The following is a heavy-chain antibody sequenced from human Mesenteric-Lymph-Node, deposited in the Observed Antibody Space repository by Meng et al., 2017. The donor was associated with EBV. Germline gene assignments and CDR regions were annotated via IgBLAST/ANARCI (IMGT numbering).Heavy chain of an antibody. D-gene: IGHD4-11*01. J-gene: IGHJ5*02. V-gene: IGHV6-1*01. Sequence: QVQVWQSGPEGVKPSQALSLFCDIHGDSVSSNTAAWDCFRQSPSRGLEWLGRTHYRSEWHWYYATSVKSRVTIKADTSTNQLSLQFDSTTPDDSGLYFCVRAGVDNYFDPWGRGTLVTVSS. CDR1: GDSVSSNTAA. CDR3: VRAGVDNYFDP. CDR2: THYRSEWHW.